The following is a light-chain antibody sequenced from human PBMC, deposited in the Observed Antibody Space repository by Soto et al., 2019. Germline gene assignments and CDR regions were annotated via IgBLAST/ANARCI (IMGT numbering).Light chain of an antibody. J-gene: IGLJ1*01. CDR2: DVS. CDR3: SSYLSSTIPYV. V-gene: IGLV2-14*01. Sequence: QSVLTQPASVSRSPGQSITISCTGTSSDFGDDNYVSWYRQHPGKAPKLIIYDVSNRPTGVSNRFSGSKSGNTASLTISGLQAEDEADYYCSSYLSSTIPYVFGTGTKVTVL. CDR1: SSDFGDDNY.